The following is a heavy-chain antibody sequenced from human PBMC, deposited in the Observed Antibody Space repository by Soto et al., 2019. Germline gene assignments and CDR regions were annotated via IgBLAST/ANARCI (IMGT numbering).Heavy chain of an antibody. CDR3: ARGPSHIAAAGTGAFDI. Sequence: GGSLRLSCAASGFTFSSYAMHWVRQAPGKGLEWVAVISYDGSNKYYADSVKGRFTISRDNSKNTLYLQMNSLRAEDTAVYYCARGPSHIAAAGTGAFDIWGQGTMVTVSS. D-gene: IGHD6-13*01. CDR1: GFTFSSYA. V-gene: IGHV3-30*04. J-gene: IGHJ3*02. CDR2: ISYDGSNK.